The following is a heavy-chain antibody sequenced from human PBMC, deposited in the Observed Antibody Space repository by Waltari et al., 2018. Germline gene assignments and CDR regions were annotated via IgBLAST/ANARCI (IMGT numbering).Heavy chain of an antibody. V-gene: IGHV4-61*02. J-gene: IGHJ5*02. Sequence: QVQLQESGPGLVKPSQTLSLTCTVSGGSISSGSYYWRWVRQPAGKGLGWIGRIYTRGSTNYNPSLKSRVTISVDTSKNQFSLKLSSVTAADTAVYYCAGSPGIAAAASWGQGTLVTVSS. D-gene: IGHD6-13*01. CDR3: AGSPGIAAAAS. CDR1: GGSISSGSYY. CDR2: IYTRGST.